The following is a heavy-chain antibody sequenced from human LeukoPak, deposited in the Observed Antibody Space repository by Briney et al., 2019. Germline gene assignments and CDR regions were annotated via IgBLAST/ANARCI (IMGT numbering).Heavy chain of an antibody. V-gene: IGHV4-39*07. D-gene: IGHD2-2*01. CDR3: AREILSVVPAAVYYYYGMDV. CDR1: GGSISSSSYY. J-gene: IGHJ6*02. Sequence: SETLSLTCTVSGGSISSSSYYWGWIRQPPGKGLEWIGSIYYSGSTNYNPSLKSRVTISVDTSKNQFSLKLSSVTAADTAVYYCAREILSVVPAAVYYYYGMDVWGQGATVTVSS. CDR2: IYYSGST.